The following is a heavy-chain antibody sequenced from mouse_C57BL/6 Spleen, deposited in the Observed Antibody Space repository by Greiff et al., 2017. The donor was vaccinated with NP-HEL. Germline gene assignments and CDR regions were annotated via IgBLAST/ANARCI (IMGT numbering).Heavy chain of an antibody. V-gene: IGHV1-55*01. Sequence: QVQLQQPGAELVKPGASVKMSCKASGYTFTSYWITWVKQRPGQGLEWIGDIYPGSGSTNYNEKFKSKATLTVDTSSSTAYMQLSSLTSEDSAVYYCARNYYGSPDYYAMDYWGQGTSVTVSS. CDR3: ARNYYGSPDYYAMDY. D-gene: IGHD1-1*01. J-gene: IGHJ4*01. CDR1: GYTFTSYW. CDR2: IYPGSGST.